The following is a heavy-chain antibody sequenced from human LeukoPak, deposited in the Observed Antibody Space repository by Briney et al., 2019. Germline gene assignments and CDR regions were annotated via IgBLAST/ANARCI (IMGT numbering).Heavy chain of an antibody. CDR3: PKQWVDC. CDR2: ISESGDTT. V-gene: IGHV3-23*01. D-gene: IGHD1-26*01. CDR1: GFTFSNYA. Sequence: PGGSLRLSCAASGFTFSNYAMNWVRQAPGKGLEWVSSISESGDTTHYADSVKGRFTISRDNAQNTLYLQMNTLRAEDTALYYCPKQWVDCWGQGTLVTVSS. J-gene: IGHJ4*02.